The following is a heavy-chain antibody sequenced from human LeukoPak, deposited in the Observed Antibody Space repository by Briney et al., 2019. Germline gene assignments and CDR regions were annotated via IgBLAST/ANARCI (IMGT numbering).Heavy chain of an antibody. J-gene: IGHJ6*03. CDR1: DDSITMYY. V-gene: IGHV4-59*01. CDR3: ARGRVSSSTWYSTYYYYFYMDV. Sequence: SETLSLTCTVSDDSITMYYWTWIRQPPGKGLEWIGYVDHTGSTEFNPSLNGRVSISRDTSKNLFSLRLRSVTAADTAVYFCARGRVSSSTWYSTYYYYFYMDVWGKGTTVTVSS. CDR2: VDHTGST. D-gene: IGHD4-11*01.